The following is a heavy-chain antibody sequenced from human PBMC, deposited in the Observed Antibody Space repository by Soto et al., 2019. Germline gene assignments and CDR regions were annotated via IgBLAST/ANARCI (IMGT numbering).Heavy chain of an antibody. Sequence: QVQLVQSGAEVKKPGASVKVSCKASGYTFTSYDINWVRQATGQGLEWMGWMNPNSGNTGYAQKFQGRVTMTRNTSISTAYMELSSLRSEDTAGYYWARCRSGEWSPWGMDVWGQGTTVTVSS. D-gene: IGHD2-8*01. J-gene: IGHJ6*02. CDR2: MNPNSGNT. CDR1: GYTFTSYD. V-gene: IGHV1-8*01. CDR3: ARCRSGEWSPWGMDV.